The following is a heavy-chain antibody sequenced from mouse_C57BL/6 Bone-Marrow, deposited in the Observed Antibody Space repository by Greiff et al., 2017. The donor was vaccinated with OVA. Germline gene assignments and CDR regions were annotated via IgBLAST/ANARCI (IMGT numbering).Heavy chain of an antibody. CDR1: GYSITSGYY. V-gene: IGHV3-6*01. CDR2: ISYDGSN. J-gene: IGHJ4*01. Sequence: EVLLQESGPGLVKPSQSLSLTCSVTGYSITSGYYWNCLRQFPGNKLEWTGYISYDGSNNYNPSLKNRISITRDTSKNQFFLKLNSVTTEDTATYYCARPYYFASMDYWGQGTSVTVSA. CDR3: ARPYYFASMDY. D-gene: IGHD1-1*01.